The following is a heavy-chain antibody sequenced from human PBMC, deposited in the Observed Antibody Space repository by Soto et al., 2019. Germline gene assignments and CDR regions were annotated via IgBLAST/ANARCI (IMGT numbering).Heavy chain of an antibody. CDR2: INPSGGST. CDR3: ARGGVRDFDY. D-gene: IGHD3-16*01. Sequence: VQLVQSGAEVTKPGASVKVSCKASGSTFTSYYMHWLRQSPGQGLEWMGIINPSGGSTSNAQSSQGIVTRNREESTSTVYMELSSLRSEDTAVYYCARGGVRDFDYCCQGTMVNVAS. V-gene: IGHV1-46*03. J-gene: IGHJ4*02. CDR1: GSTFTSYY.